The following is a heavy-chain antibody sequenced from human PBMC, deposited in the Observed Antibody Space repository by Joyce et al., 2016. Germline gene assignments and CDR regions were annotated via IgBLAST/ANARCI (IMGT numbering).Heavy chain of an antibody. CDR1: GYTFTTYA. CDR2: INGGNGDT. Sequence: QVHLAQSGDEVRKPGASVKVSCKGSGYTFTTYAIPWLRQAPGQRHEWLGWINGGNGDTKKSPKLDGRFFMGGDPSASTVYMELRRLRAEDTAVYYCAREKGIGELTFHPKYSGLDGWGQGTTVTVSS. V-gene: IGHV1-3*01. D-gene: IGHD1-26*01. CDR3: AREKGIGELTFHPKYSGLDG. J-gene: IGHJ6*02.